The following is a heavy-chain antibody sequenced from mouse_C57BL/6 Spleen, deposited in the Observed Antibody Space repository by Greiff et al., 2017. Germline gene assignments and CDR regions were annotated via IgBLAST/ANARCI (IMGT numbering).Heavy chain of an antibody. D-gene: IGHD2-2*01. CDR2: IYPGDGDT. J-gene: IGHJ1*03. Sequence: VQLQQSGPELVKPGASVKISCKASGYAFSSSWMNWVKQRPGKGLEWIGRIYPGDGDTNYNGKFKGKATLTADKSSSTAYMQLSSLTSEDSAVYFCARWFGYFDVWGTGTTVTVSS. V-gene: IGHV1-82*01. CDR3: ARWFGYFDV. CDR1: GYAFSSSW.